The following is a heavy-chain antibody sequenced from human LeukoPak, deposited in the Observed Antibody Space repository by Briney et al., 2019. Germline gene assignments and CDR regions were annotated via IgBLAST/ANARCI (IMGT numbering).Heavy chain of an antibody. J-gene: IGHJ4*02. V-gene: IGHV4-34*01. CDR1: GGSFGGYY. CDR3: ARRPYYDILTGYFSCLDY. D-gene: IGHD3-9*01. Sequence: SETLSLTCAVYGGSFGGYYWSWIRQPPGKGLEWIGEINHSGSTNYNPSLKSRVTISVDTSKNQFSLKLSSVTAADTAVYYCARRPYYDILTGYFSCLDYWGQGTLVTVSS. CDR2: INHSGST.